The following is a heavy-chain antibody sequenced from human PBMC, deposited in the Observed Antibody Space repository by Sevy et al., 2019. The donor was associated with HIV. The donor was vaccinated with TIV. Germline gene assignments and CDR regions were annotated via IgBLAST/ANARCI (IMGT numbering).Heavy chain of an antibody. V-gene: IGHV4-30-2*01. D-gene: IGHD4-17*01. CDR3: ARDGGTMTTPGCLDF. CDR2: IYHSGNT. Sequence: SETLSLTCAVSGASISSGVYSWNWIRRPPGKGLEWIGYIYHSGNTYYNPSLKRRVTISVDRSNNQFSLKMRSVTAADTAVYYCARDGGTMTTPGCLDFWGQGIMVTVSS. J-gene: IGHJ3*01. CDR1: GASISSGVYS.